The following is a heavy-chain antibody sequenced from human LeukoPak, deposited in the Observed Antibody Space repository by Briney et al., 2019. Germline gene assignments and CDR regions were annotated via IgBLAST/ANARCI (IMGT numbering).Heavy chain of an antibody. V-gene: IGHV4-4*07. D-gene: IGHD4-11*01. CDR3: VALYSNYVPYFDY. Sequence: SETLSLTCTVSGGSISSNYWSWIRQPAGKGLEWTGRIYTSGSSNYNPSLKSRVTMSVDTSKNQFSLKLSSVTAADTAVYYCVALYSNYVPYFDYWGQGTLVTVSS. CDR2: IYTSGSS. J-gene: IGHJ4*02. CDR1: GGSISSNY.